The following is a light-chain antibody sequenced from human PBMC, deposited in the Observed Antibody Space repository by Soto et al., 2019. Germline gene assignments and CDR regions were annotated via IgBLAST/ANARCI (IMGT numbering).Light chain of an antibody. CDR2: SAS. CDR1: QSLGSD. CDR3: QQYNNWPRT. Sequence: EIVMTQSPATLSVSPGARAALSCRASQSLGSDLAWYQQKPGQAPRLLIYSASTRANGIPARFSGSGSGTEFTLTISSLQSEDFAVYYCQQYNNWPRTFGQGTKVDIK. J-gene: IGKJ1*01. V-gene: IGKV3-15*01.